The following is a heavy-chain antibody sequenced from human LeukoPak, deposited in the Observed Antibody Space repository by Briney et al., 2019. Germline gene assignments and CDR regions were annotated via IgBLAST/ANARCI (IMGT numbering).Heavy chain of an antibody. V-gene: IGHV1-2*02. CDR1: GYTFTGYY. CDR3: ATYYLDTSARD. Sequence: ASVKVSCKASGYTFTGYYMFYVQQAPGHRLAWMGWIHPNSGGTNYAQKFQGRVTMTSDTSISTGYMELSRLRSDDTAVYYCATYYLDTSARDWGQGTLVTVSS. J-gene: IGHJ4*02. D-gene: IGHD3-22*01. CDR2: IHPNSGGT.